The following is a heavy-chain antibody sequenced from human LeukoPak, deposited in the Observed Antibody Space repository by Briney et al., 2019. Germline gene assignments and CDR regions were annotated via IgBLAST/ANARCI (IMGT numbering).Heavy chain of an antibody. V-gene: IGHV1-18*01. D-gene: IGHD3-9*01. CDR3: ARSRYFDWLYDY. J-gene: IGHJ4*02. CDR1: GYTFTSYG. CDR2: ISPYNGNT. Sequence: ASVKVSCKASGYTFTSYGISWVRQAPGQGLEWMGWISPYNGNTNYAQKLQGRVTMTTDTSTSTAYMDLRSLRSDDTAVYYCARSRYFDWLYDYWGQGTLVTVSS.